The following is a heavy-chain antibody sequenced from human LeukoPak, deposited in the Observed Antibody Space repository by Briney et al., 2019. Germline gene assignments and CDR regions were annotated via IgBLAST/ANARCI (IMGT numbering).Heavy chain of an antibody. D-gene: IGHD3-3*01. Sequence: SVKVSCKASGYTFTGYYMHWVRQAPGQGLEWMGWINPNSGGTNYAQKFQGRVTMTRDTSISTAYMELSRLRSDDTAVYYCARSPITIFGVVSDYWGQGTLVTVSS. CDR2: INPNSGGT. CDR1: GYTFTGYY. V-gene: IGHV1-2*02. J-gene: IGHJ4*02. CDR3: ARSPITIFGVVSDY.